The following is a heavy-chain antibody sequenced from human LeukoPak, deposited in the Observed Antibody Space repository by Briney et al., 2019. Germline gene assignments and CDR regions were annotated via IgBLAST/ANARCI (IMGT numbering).Heavy chain of an antibody. V-gene: IGHV3-53*01. CDR3: ARTLGRELDGAFDI. D-gene: IGHD3-10*01. J-gene: IGHJ3*02. CDR1: GVIVSGNY. CDR2: IYSGGRT. Sequence: GGSLRLSCAASGVIVSGNYMSWVRQAPGKGLEWVSVIYSGGRTYYADSVKGRFTISRDNSRNTLYLQMNSLRAEDTAVYYCARTLGRELDGAFDIWGQGTMVTVSS.